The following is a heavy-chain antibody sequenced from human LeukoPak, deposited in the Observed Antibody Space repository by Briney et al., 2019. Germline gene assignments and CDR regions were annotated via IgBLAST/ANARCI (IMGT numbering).Heavy chain of an antibody. Sequence: PSETLSLTCTVSGGSISSYYWSWIRQPPGKGLEWIGYIYYSGSTNYNPSLKSRVTISVDTSKNQISLKLSSVTAADTAVYYCARATKWFGELFRGYYYMDVWGKGTTVTISS. D-gene: IGHD3-10*01. CDR1: GGSISSYY. CDR2: IYYSGST. J-gene: IGHJ6*03. V-gene: IGHV4-59*01. CDR3: ARATKWFGELFRGYYYMDV.